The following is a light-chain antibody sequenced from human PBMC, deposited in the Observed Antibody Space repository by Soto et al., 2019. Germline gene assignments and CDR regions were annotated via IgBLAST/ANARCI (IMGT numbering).Light chain of an antibody. CDR3: CSYAGSYTVV. CDR1: SSDVGGYSY. Sequence: QSVLTQPPSASGSPGQSVTISCTGASSDVGGYSYVSWYQQHPGKAPKLMIYEVSKRPSGVPDRFSGSKSGNTASLTISGLQADDEADYYCCSYAGSYTVVFGEGTKLTVL. CDR2: EVS. J-gene: IGLJ2*01. V-gene: IGLV2-8*01.